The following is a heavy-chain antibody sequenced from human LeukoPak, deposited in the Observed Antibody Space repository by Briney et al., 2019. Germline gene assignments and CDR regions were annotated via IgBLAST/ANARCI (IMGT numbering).Heavy chain of an antibody. CDR2: ISAYNGNT. V-gene: IGHV1-18*01. Sequence: GASVNVSCKASGYTFTSYGISWVRQAPGQGLEWMVWISAYNGNTNYAQKLQGRVTMTTDTSTSTAYMELRSLRSDDTAVYYCARDLALGYCTNGVCYTGEYFQHWGQGTLVTVSS. CDR1: GYTFTSYG. D-gene: IGHD2-8*01. J-gene: IGHJ1*01. CDR3: ARDLALGYCTNGVCYTGEYFQH.